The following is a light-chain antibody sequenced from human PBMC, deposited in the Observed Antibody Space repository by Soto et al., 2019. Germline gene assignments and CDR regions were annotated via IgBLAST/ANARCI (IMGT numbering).Light chain of an antibody. CDR2: EVN. CDR3: SSYTSSSTLAYV. V-gene: IGLV2-14*01. CDR1: SSDVGAYNY. J-gene: IGLJ1*01. Sequence: QSALTQPASVSASPGQSITISCTGTSSDVGAYNYVSWYQQHPGKAPKLMIYEVNNRPSGVSNRFSGSKSGSTASLTISGLQAEDEADYYCSSYTSSSTLAYVFGTGTKLPS.